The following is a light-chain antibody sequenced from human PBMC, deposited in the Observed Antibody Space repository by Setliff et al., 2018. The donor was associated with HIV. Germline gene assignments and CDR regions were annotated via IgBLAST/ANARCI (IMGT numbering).Light chain of an antibody. CDR3: QQRRTWPIT. Sequence: EIVLTQYPATLSLSPGERATLFCRANQSVNMYLAWYQQKIGQVPRLLIYDASNRATGIPARFSGGGSETDFTLTISSLEPEDVAVYYCQQRRTWPITVGPGTKVDIK. J-gene: IGKJ3*01. CDR1: QSVNMY. V-gene: IGKV3-11*01. CDR2: DAS.